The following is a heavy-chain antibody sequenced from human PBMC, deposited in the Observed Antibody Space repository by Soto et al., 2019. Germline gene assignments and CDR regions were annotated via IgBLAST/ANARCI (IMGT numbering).Heavy chain of an antibody. CDR1: GYTFTSYG. D-gene: IGHD6-19*01. Sequence: QVQLVQSGAEVKKPGASVKVSCKASGYTFTSYGISWVRQAPGQGLEWMGWISAYNGNTNYAQKLQGRVTMTTDTSTSXXYMELRSLRSDDTAVYYCAREGEWLVLYYYYGMDVWGQGTTVTVSS. J-gene: IGHJ6*02. CDR2: ISAYNGNT. V-gene: IGHV1-18*01. CDR3: AREGEWLVLYYYYGMDV.